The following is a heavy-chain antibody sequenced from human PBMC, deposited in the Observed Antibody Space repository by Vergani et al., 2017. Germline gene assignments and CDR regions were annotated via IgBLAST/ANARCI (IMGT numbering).Heavy chain of an antibody. Sequence: QVQLVQSGAEVKKPGASVKVSCKASGYTFTSYAMHWVRQAPGQRLEWMGWINAGNGNTKYSQKFQGRVTITRDTSASTAYMELSSLRSEDTAVYYCARGRTMVRGVIINWFDPWGQGTLVTXSS. CDR2: INAGNGNT. D-gene: IGHD3-10*01. CDR1: GYTFTSYA. CDR3: ARGRTMVRGVIINWFDP. J-gene: IGHJ5*02. V-gene: IGHV1-3*01.